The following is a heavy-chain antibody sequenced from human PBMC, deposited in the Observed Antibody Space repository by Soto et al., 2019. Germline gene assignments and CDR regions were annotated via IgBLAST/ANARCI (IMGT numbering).Heavy chain of an antibody. D-gene: IGHD6-19*01. CDR3: ARVASSGSYDY. V-gene: IGHV1-8*02. Sequence: ASVKVSCKASGYTFTGYYMHWVRQAPGQGLEWMGWMNPNSGNTGYAQKFQGRVTMTRNTSISTAYMELSSLRSEDTAVYYCARVASSGSYDYWGQGTLVTVSS. J-gene: IGHJ4*02. CDR2: MNPNSGNT. CDR1: GYTFTGYY.